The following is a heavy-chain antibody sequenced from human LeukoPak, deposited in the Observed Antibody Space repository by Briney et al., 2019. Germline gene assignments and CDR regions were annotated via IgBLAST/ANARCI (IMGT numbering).Heavy chain of an antibody. CDR1: GFTVSSNY. CDR3: ARDLSSSWFRQGAFDI. V-gene: IGHV3-66*02. CDR2: IYSGGST. Sequence: GGSLRLSCAASGFTVSSNYMSWVRLAPGKGLEWVSVIYSGGSTYYADSVKGRFTISRDNSKNTLYLQMNSLRAEDTAVYYCARDLSSSWFRQGAFDIWGQGTMVTVSS. J-gene: IGHJ3*02. D-gene: IGHD6-13*01.